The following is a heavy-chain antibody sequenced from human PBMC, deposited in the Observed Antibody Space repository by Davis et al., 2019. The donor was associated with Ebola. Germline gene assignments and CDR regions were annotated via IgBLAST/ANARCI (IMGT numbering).Heavy chain of an antibody. J-gene: IGHJ6*03. V-gene: IGHV1-18*01. Sequence: ASVKVSCKASGYTFTSYGISWVRQAPGQGLEWMGWISAYNGNTNYAQKFQGRVTITADESTSTAYMELSSLRSEDTAVYYCARCLYSGSYYPISVYMDVWGKGTTVTVSS. D-gene: IGHD1-26*01. CDR2: ISAYNGNT. CDR1: GYTFTSYG. CDR3: ARCLYSGSYYPISVYMDV.